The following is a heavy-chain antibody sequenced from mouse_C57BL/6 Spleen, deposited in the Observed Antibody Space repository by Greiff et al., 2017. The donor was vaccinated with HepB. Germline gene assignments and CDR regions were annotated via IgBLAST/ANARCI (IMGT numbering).Heavy chain of an antibody. CDR2: IYPGDGDT. D-gene: IGHD1-1*01. J-gene: IGHJ2*01. V-gene: IGHV1-82*01. Sequence: VQLQQSGPELVKPGASVKISCKASGYAFSSSWVNWVKQRPGKGLEWIGRIYPGDGDTNYNGKYKGKATLTADKSSSTAYMQLSSLTSEDSAVYFCARNYYGSSYGDYFDYWGQGTTLTVSS. CDR1: GYAFSSSW. CDR3: ARNYYGSSYGDYFDY.